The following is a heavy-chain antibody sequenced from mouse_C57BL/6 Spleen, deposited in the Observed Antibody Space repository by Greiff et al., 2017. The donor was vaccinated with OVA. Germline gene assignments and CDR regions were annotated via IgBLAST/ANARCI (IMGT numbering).Heavy chain of an antibody. Sequence: QVQLQQSGTELVKPGASVKLSCKASGYTFTSYWMHWVKQRPGQGLEWIGNINPSNGGTNYNEKFKSKATLTVDKSSSTAYMQLSSLTSEDSAVYYCARANSNSGWFAYWGQGTLVTVSA. CDR2: INPSNGGT. J-gene: IGHJ3*01. CDR3: ARANSNSGWFAY. D-gene: IGHD2-5*01. CDR1: GYTFTSYW. V-gene: IGHV1-53*01.